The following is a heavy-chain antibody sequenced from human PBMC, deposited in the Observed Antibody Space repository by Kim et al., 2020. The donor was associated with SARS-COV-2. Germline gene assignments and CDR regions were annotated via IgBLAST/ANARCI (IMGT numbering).Heavy chain of an antibody. CDR2: ILYGAST. Sequence: SETLSLTCTVSDDSITNSNYYWAWIRQSPGKGLEWIGSILYGASTYYNPSLQSRVAISVDTPKNPFSLRLKSVTAADSAIFYCARSQPGGADIAFDFWG. D-gene: IGHD3-9*01. CDR1: DDSITNSNYY. CDR3: ARSQPGGADIAFDF. V-gene: IGHV4-39*01. J-gene: IGHJ3*01.